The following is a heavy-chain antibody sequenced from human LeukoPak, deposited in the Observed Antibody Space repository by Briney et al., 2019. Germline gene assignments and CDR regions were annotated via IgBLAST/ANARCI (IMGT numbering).Heavy chain of an antibody. D-gene: IGHD3-22*01. CDR1: GFTVSSNY. CDR3: ARQAYDSIGFYDY. J-gene: IGHJ4*02. V-gene: IGHV3-66*04. CDR2: IYSGGST. Sequence: GGSLRLSCAASGFTVSSNYMSWVRQAPGKGLEWVSVIYSGGSTYYADSVKGRFTISRDNSKNTLYLQMNSLRAEDTAVYYCARQAYDSIGFYDYWGQGTLVTVSS.